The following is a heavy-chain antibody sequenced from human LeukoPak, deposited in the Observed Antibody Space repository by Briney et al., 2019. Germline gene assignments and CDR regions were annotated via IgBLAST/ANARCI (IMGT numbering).Heavy chain of an antibody. CDR2: ISGSGGST. CDR1: GFTFSSYA. D-gene: IGHD2-21*01. J-gene: IGHJ6*03. V-gene: IGHV3-23*01. Sequence: PGGSLRLSCAASGFTFSSYAMSWVRQAPGKGLEWVSAISGSGGSTYYADSVKGRFTISRDNSKNTLYLQMNSLRAEDTAVYYCAKFHCGGDCYSKYYYYYYMDVWGKGTTVTVSS. CDR3: AKFHCGGDCYSKYYYYYYMDV.